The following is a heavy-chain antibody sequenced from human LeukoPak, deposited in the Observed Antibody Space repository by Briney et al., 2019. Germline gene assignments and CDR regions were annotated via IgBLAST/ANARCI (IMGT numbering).Heavy chain of an antibody. CDR1: GFTFGTYA. CDR2: ISGSGGYT. J-gene: IGHJ4*02. V-gene: IGHV3-23*01. CDR3: AKSAKTGTTLIYCDY. D-gene: IGHD1-7*01. Sequence: GGSLRLSCAASGFTFGTYAMSWVRQAPGKGLEWVAAISGSGGYTYYADSVKGRFTISRDSSSNMLYLQMNSPRAEDTAVYYCAKSAKTGTTLIYCDYRGQGTLVSVSS.